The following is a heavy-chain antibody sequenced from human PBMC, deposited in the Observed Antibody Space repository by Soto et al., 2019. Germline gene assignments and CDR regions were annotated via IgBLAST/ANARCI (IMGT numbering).Heavy chain of an antibody. J-gene: IGHJ4*02. D-gene: IGHD3-9*01. CDR2: ISYDASNT. CDR3: ATPQRGYFDLDY. Sequence: QVQVVESGGGVVQAGRSLRLSCTASGFTFGTYSMHWVRQAPGKGLEWVAVISYDASNTYYADSVKGRFTISRDNSKNALFLQMNGLRPEDTAVYYCATPQRGYFDLDYWGQGILVTVSS. V-gene: IGHV3-30-3*01. CDR1: GFTFGTYS.